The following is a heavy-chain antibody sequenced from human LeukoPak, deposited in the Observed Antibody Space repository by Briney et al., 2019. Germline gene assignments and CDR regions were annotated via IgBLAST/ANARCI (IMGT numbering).Heavy chain of an antibody. CDR2: INTNTGNP. V-gene: IGHV7-4-1*02. D-gene: IGHD2-2*01. Sequence: ASVKVSCKASGYTFTGCYIHWVRQAPGQGLEWMGWINTNTGNPTYAQGFTGRLVFSLDTSVSTTYLQISSLKAEDTAVYYCARDPGDDFVVPGDPWGQGTLVTVSS. J-gene: IGHJ5*02. CDR1: GYTFTGCY. CDR3: ARDPGDDFVVPGDP.